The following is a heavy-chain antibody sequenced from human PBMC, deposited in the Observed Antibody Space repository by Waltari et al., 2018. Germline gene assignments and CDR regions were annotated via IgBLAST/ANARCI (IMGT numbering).Heavy chain of an antibody. CDR3: SRSLDD. V-gene: IGHV3-7*01. Sequence: EVQLVESGGDLVQPGGSLRLSCAASGFTFSNSWMDWVRQAPGKGVEGVANRSPDGREKSYVDSVEGRFTISRDNAKNSLYLQMNSLRADDTAVYYCSRSLDDWGQGSTVTVSS. J-gene: IGHJ6*02. CDR2: RSPDGREK. CDR1: GFTFSNSW.